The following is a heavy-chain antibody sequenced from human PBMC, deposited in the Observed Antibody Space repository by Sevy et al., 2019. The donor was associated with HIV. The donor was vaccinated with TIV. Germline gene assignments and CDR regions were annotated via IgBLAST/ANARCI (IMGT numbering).Heavy chain of an antibody. CDR1: GGTLSSYA. Sequence: ASVKVSCKASGGTLSSYAISWVRQAPGQGLEWMGGIIPIFGTANYAQKFQGRVTITADESTSTAYMELSSLRSEDTAVYYCARAYCSSTSCYTGWFDPWGQGTLVTVSS. J-gene: IGHJ5*02. D-gene: IGHD2-2*02. CDR2: IIPIFGTA. V-gene: IGHV1-69*13. CDR3: ARAYCSSTSCYTGWFDP.